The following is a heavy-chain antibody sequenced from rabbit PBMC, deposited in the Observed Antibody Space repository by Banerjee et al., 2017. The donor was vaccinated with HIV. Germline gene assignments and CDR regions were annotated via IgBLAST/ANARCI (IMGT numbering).Heavy chain of an antibody. V-gene: IGHV1S40*01. CDR2: IDTGDGST. Sequence: WVRQAPGKGLEWIASIDTGDGSTYYASWAKGRFTISKTSSTTVTLQMTNLTAADTATYFCARGGLWGPGTLVTVS. CDR3: ARGGL. J-gene: IGHJ4*01.